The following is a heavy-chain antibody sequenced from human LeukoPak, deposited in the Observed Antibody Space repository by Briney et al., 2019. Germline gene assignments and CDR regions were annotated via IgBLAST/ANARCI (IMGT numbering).Heavy chain of an antibody. CDR3: ARQPTYGYNLRLDY. D-gene: IGHD5-24*01. V-gene: IGHV4-59*08. Sequence: SETLSLTCSVSGGSISGDYWSWIRQPPGKGLECIGYIYDSGSRNYNPSLKSRVTISVDTSKNQFSLKLTSVTAADTAVYYCARQPTYGYNLRLDYWGQGTLVTVSS. CDR2: IYDSGSR. CDR1: GGSISGDY. J-gene: IGHJ4*02.